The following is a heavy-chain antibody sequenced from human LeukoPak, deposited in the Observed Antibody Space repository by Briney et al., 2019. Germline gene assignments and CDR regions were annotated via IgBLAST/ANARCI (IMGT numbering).Heavy chain of an antibody. D-gene: IGHD3-3*01. CDR1: GFTFSSYG. CDR3: AKGQIFGVYYYYGMDV. CDR2: ISYDGSNK. J-gene: IGHJ6*02. V-gene: IGHV3-30*18. Sequence: GGSLRLSCAASGFTFSSYGMHWVRQAPGKGLEWVAVISYDGSNKYYADSVKGRFTISRDNSKNTLYLRMNSLRAEDTAVYYCAKGQIFGVYYYYGMDVWGQGTTVTVSS.